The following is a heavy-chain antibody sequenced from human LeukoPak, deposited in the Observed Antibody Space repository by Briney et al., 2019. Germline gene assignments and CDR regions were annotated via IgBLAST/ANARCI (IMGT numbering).Heavy chain of an antibody. Sequence: PGGSLRLSCAASGFTFSSYAMSWVRQAPGKGLEWVANIKQDGSEKYYVDSVKGRFTISRDNAKNSLYLQMNSLRAEDTAVYYCARDEYYFDYWGQGTLVTVSS. CDR1: GFTFSSYA. CDR3: ARDEYYFDY. V-gene: IGHV3-7*01. J-gene: IGHJ4*02. CDR2: IKQDGSEK.